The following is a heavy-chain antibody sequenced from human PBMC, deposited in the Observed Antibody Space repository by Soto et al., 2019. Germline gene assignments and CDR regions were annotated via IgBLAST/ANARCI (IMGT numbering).Heavy chain of an antibody. Sequence: QLQLQESGSGLVKPSQTLSLTCAVSGGSISSGGYSWSWIRQPPGKGLEWIGYIYHSGSTYYNPSLKSRVPISDDRSKNQVSLKLSSVTAADTAVYYRASLYGDPGGYYFGYWGQGTLVTVSS. CDR3: ASLYGDPGGYYFGY. J-gene: IGHJ4*02. CDR2: IYHSGST. CDR1: GGSISSGGYS. V-gene: IGHV4-30-2*01. D-gene: IGHD4-17*01.